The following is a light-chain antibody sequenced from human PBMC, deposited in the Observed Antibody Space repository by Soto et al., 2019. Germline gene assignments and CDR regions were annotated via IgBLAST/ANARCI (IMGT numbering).Light chain of an antibody. CDR1: SSDVGGYNY. J-gene: IGLJ2*01. CDR2: EVS. CDR3: SSYAGSNNVI. Sequence: QSALTQPPSASGSPGQSVTISCTGASSDVGGYNYVSWYQQHPGKAPKLMIYEVSERPSGVPDRFSGSKSGNTASLTVSGLQAEDEADYYCSSYAGSNNVIFGGGTMLTVL. V-gene: IGLV2-8*01.